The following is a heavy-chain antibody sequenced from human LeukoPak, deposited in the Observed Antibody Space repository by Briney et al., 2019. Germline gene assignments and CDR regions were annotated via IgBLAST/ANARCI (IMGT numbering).Heavy chain of an antibody. J-gene: IGHJ4*02. D-gene: IGHD3-22*01. CDR2: IYPGDSDT. CDR1: GCSFTSYW. Sequence: GESLTISCKGSGCSFTSYWIGWVRQMPGKGLEWMWIIYPGDSDTRYSPSFQGQVTISADKSISTAYLQWSTLKASDIAMYYCARHAPGRSYYDSSTYYFDYWGQGTLVTVSS. V-gene: IGHV5-51*01. CDR3: ARHAPGRSYYDSSTYYFDY.